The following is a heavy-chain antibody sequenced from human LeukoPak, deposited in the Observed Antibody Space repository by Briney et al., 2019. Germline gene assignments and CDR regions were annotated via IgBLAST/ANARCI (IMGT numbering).Heavy chain of an antibody. D-gene: IGHD3-9*01. CDR2: ISYDGNYK. CDR3: ARGEYDLLTGVYDTYGIDV. J-gene: IGHJ6*02. V-gene: IGHV3-30-3*01. CDR1: GFIFSSYA. Sequence: GGSLRLSCVASGFIFSSYALHWVRQAPGKGLEWVAVISYDGNYKYYADSVKGRFTISRDNSKNTLFLQMNSLRPEDTAVYYCARGEYDLLTGVYDTYGIDVWGQGTTVTVSS.